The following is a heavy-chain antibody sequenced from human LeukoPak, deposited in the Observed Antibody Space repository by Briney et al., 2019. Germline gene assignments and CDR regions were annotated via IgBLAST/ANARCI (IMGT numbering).Heavy chain of an antibody. J-gene: IGHJ4*02. V-gene: IGHV3-64D*06. CDR3: VGGTGY. Sequence: GGSLRLSCSVSGFTFSTYVMHWVRQAPGKGLEYVSAISSNGDNTYYADSVKGRFTISGDNSKNTLYLQMSSLRADDTAVYYCVGGTGYWGQGTLVTVSS. CDR2: ISSNGDNT. CDR1: GFTFSTYV.